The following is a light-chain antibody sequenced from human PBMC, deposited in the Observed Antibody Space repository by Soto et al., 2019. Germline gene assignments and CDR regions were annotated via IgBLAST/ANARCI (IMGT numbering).Light chain of an antibody. V-gene: IGLV3-21*04. Sequence: SYELTQPPSVSVAPGKTARITCGGNNIGSKSVHWYQQKPGQAPVLVIYYDSDRPSGIPERFSGSNSGNTATLTISRVEAGDEADYYCQVWDSSSDPRGVFGTGTKPTVL. J-gene: IGLJ1*01. CDR2: YDS. CDR3: QVWDSSSDPRGV. CDR1: NIGSKS.